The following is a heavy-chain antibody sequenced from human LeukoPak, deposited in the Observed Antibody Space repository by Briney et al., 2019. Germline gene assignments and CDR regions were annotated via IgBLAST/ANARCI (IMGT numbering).Heavy chain of an antibody. CDR2: MNPNSGNT. V-gene: IGHV1-8*01. J-gene: IGHJ6*02. Sequence: ASVKVSCKASGYTFTSYDINWVRQATGQGLEWMGWMNPNSGNTGYAQKFQGRVTMTRNTSISTAYMELSSLRSEDTAVYYCARLIMVRGVIITFSSGMDVWGQGTTVTVSS. CDR3: ARLIMVRGVIITFSSGMDV. CDR1: GYTFTSYD. D-gene: IGHD3-10*01.